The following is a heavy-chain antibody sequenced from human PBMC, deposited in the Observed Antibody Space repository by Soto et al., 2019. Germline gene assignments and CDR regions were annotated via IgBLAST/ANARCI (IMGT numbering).Heavy chain of an antibody. J-gene: IGHJ5*02. V-gene: IGHV3-74*01. CDR3: ARDKPHNWFDP. Sequence: GGCLRLACAASGVSVSNLAMSWVRQVPGKGLVWVSRTSNDGSDTTYADSVKGRFTVSRDNAKNTLFLQMNSLRVEDTAVYYCARDKPHNWFDPWGQGTPVTSPQ. CDR1: GVSVSNLA. CDR2: TSNDGSDT.